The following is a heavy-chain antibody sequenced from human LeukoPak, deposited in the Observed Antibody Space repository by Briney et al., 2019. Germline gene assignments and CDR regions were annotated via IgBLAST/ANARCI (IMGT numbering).Heavy chain of an antibody. V-gene: IGHV6-1*01. J-gene: IGHJ6*02. Sequence: PSQTLSLTCAISGDSVSSNSAAWNWIRQSPSRGLEWLGRTYYRSKWYNDYAVSVKSRITINPDTSKNQFSLQLNSVTPEDTAVYYCARIAVAGKGVDYYYGMDVWGQGTTVTVSS. CDR3: ARIAVAGKGVDYYYGMDV. CDR2: TYYRSKWYN. D-gene: IGHD6-19*01. CDR1: GDSVSSNSAA.